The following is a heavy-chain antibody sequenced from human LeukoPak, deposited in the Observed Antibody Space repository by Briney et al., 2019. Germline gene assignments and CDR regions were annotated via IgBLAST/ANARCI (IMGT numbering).Heavy chain of an antibody. J-gene: IGHJ4*02. CDR2: INPNSGGT. Sequence: ASVKVSCKASGYTFTGYYMHWVRQAPGQGLEWMGWINPNSGGTNYAQKFQGWVTMTRDTSISTAYMELSRLRSDDTAVYYCARDLGYCSGGSCYWGYYLDYWGQGTLVTVSS. V-gene: IGHV1-2*04. D-gene: IGHD2-15*01. CDR3: ARDLGYCSGGSCYWGYYLDY. CDR1: GYTFTGYY.